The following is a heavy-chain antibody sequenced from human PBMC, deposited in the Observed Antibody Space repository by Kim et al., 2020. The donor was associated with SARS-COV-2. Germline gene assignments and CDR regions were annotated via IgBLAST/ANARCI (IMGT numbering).Heavy chain of an antibody. CDR3: ARVSAEILWFGELLFDY. J-gene: IGHJ4*02. V-gene: IGHV3-11*06. D-gene: IGHD3-10*01. Sequence: VKGRFTISRDNAKNSLYLQMNSLRAEDTAVYYCARVSAEILWFGELLFDYWGQGTLVTVSS.